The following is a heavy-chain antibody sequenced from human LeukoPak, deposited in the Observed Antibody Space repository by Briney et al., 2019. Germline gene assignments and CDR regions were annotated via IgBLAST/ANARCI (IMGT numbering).Heavy chain of an antibody. CDR3: ARGRLQLWSFPLPYNHYAIDV. CDR2: SNHFGST. J-gene: IGHJ6*02. CDR1: GESFSGYF. Sequence: SETLSLTCAVSGESFSGYFWTWIRQPPGKGLEWIGESNHFGSTDYNPSLKSRVTISVYTSKKQFSLNVRSVTDADTAVYFCARGRLQLWSFPLPYNHYAIDVWGQGTTVTVSS. D-gene: IGHD5-18*01. V-gene: IGHV4-34*01.